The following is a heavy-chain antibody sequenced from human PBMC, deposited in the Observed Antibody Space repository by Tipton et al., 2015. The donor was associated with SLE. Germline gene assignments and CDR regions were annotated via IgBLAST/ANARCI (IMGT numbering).Heavy chain of an antibody. J-gene: IGHJ5*02. CDR3: ATNWGVAMAWWFDP. CDR1: GFTFSSYW. Sequence: SLRLSCAGSGFTFSSYWMSWVSQAPGKGLEWVANINQDGSEKYYVDSVKGRFTISRDNAKNSLYLQMNSLRAEDTAVYYCATNWGVAMAWWFDPWGQGTLVTVSS. CDR2: INQDGSEK. D-gene: IGHD6-19*01. V-gene: IGHV3-7*01.